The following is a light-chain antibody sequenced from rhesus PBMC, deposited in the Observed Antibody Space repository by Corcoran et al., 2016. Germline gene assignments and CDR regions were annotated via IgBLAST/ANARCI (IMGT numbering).Light chain of an antibody. V-gene: IGKV1-38*01. J-gene: IGKJ1*01. CDR3: QQRNSYPWT. CDR2: DAS. CDR1: QGISSY. Sequence: DIQLTQSPSSLSASVGDRVTITCRASQGISSYLAWYQQKSGKAPKLLIYDASNLQSGVPSRFSGSGSGTEFTLTLSRLQPEDFATYYCQQRNSYPWTFGQGTKVEIK.